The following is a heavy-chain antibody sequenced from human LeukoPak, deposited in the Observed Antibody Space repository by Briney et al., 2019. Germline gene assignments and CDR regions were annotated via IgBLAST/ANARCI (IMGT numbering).Heavy chain of an antibody. Sequence: PSQTLSLTCTVSGASISSGDYYWSWIRQPPGKGLEWIGYIYYSGSTNYNPSLKSRVTISVDTSKNQFSLKLSSVTAADTAVYYCARDGDYGDYIDFFDYWGQGTLVTVSS. V-gene: IGHV4-61*08. J-gene: IGHJ4*02. CDR2: IYYSGST. CDR3: ARDGDYGDYIDFFDY. CDR1: GASISSGDYY. D-gene: IGHD4-17*01.